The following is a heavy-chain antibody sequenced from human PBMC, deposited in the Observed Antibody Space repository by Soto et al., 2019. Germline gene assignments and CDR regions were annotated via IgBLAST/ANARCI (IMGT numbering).Heavy chain of an antibody. J-gene: IGHJ6*03. CDR1: GDSIGSDAYY. V-gene: IGHV4-39*01. Sequence: PSETLSLTCTVSGDSIGSDAYYWGWIRQPPGKGLEWIASVYYSGSTYYNPSLKSRVTISADTSKDQFSLKLTSVTAADTAVYYCARLHCSSTSCYSYYYYYMDVWGKGTTVTVSS. CDR2: VYYSGST. CDR3: ARLHCSSTSCYSYYYYYMDV. D-gene: IGHD2-2*01.